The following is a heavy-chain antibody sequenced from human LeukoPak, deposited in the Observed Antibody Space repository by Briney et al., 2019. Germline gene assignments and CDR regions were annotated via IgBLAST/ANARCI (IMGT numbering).Heavy chain of an antibody. Sequence: SETLSLTCTVSGGSISSYYWSWIRQPPGKGLEWVGDIYYSGSTNYNPSLTSRVTISVDTSKNQFSLKLSSVTAADTAVYYCARSASRGGPRAFYIWGQGTLVTVSS. J-gene: IGHJ3*02. CDR3: ARSASRGGPRAFYI. D-gene: IGHD3-10*01. CDR2: IYYSGST. CDR1: GGSISSYY. V-gene: IGHV4-59*01.